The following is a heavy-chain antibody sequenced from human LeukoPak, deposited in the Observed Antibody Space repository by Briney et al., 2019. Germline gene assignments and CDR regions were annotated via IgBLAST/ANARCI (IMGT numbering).Heavy chain of an antibody. D-gene: IGHD2-15*01. Sequence: PGRSLRLSCAASGFTFSSYGMHWVRQAPGKGLEWVAVISYDGSNKYYADSAKGRFTISRDNSKNTLYLQMNSLRAEDTAVYYCAKGVDIVVVVAAHSEYYFDYWGQGTLVTVSS. V-gene: IGHV3-30*18. CDR1: GFTFSSYG. CDR2: ISYDGSNK. CDR3: AKGVDIVVVVAAHSEYYFDY. J-gene: IGHJ4*02.